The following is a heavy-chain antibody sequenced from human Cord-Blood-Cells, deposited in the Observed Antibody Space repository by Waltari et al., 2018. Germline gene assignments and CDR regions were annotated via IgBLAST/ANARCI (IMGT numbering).Heavy chain of an antibody. CDR3: ATDRAIVGATTAFDI. J-gene: IGHJ3*02. CDR1: XXXXTXLS. CDR2: FDPEDGET. Sequence: QVQLVQSGAEXXXXXXXXKXXCXVXXXXXTXLSMNWVRKXXGKGLEWMGGFDPEDGETIYAQKFQGRVTMTEDTSTDTAYMELSSLRSEDTAVYYCATDRAIVGATTAFDIWGQGTMVTVSS. D-gene: IGHD1-26*01. V-gene: IGHV1-24*01.